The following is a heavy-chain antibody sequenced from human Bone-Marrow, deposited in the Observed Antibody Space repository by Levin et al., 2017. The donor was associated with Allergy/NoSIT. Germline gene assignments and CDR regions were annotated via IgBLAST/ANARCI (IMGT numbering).Heavy chain of an antibody. CDR3: ARVARPHLRYFDWYDAFDI. CDR2: IIPIFGTA. V-gene: IGHV1-69*13. Sequence: SVKVSCKASGGTFSSYAISWVRQAPGQGLEWMGGIIPIFGTANYAQKFQGRVTITADESTSTAYMELSSLRSEDTAVYYCARVARPHLRYFDWYDAFDIWGQGTMVTVSS. CDR1: GGTFSSYA. J-gene: IGHJ3*02. D-gene: IGHD3-9*01.